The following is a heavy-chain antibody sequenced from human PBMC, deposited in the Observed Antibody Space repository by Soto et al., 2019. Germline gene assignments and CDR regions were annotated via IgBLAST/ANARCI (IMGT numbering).Heavy chain of an antibody. D-gene: IGHD3-16*01. Sequence: GESLKISCKGSGYSFTNYWIGWVRQMPGKGLEWMGIIYPGDSDTRYSPSFQGQVTISADRSKNTAYLQWSSLKASDTAMYYCARHFYDYLGCWGQGTLVTVSS. CDR1: GYSFTNYW. CDR2: IYPGDSDT. V-gene: IGHV5-51*01. J-gene: IGHJ4*02. CDR3: ARHFYDYLGC.